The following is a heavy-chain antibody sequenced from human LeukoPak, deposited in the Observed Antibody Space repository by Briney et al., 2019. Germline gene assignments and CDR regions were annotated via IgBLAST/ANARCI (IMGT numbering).Heavy chain of an antibody. D-gene: IGHD6-13*01. Sequence: ASVKVSCKASGYTFTSYGISWVRQAPGQGLEWMGWISAYNGNTNYAQKLQGRVTMTTDTSTSTAYMELRSLRSDGTAVYYCARDPVSGYSSSWYRPSYYYYGMDVWGQGTTVTVSS. V-gene: IGHV1-18*01. J-gene: IGHJ6*02. CDR1: GYTFTSYG. CDR3: ARDPVSGYSSSWYRPSYYYYGMDV. CDR2: ISAYNGNT.